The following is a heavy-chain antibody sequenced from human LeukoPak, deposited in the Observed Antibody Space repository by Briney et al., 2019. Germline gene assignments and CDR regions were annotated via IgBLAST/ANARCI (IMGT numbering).Heavy chain of an antibody. CDR2: IYPGDSDT. V-gene: IGHV5-51*01. CDR1: GYSFINYW. J-gene: IGHJ6*03. Sequence: GESLKISCKGSGYSFINYWIAWVRPLPGKGLEWMGIIYPGDSDTRYNPSFQGQVTISADKSISTAYLQWSSLQASDTAMYYCARLRSPPYYYMDVWGKGTTVTISS. CDR3: ARLRSPPYYYMDV.